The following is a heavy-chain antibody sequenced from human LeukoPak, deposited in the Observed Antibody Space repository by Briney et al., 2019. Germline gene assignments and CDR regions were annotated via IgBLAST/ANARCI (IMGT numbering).Heavy chain of an antibody. V-gene: IGHV1-18*01. Sequence: ASVKVSCKASGYTFTKYGLTWVRQAPGQGLEWMGWISTDKADTYYAQNYQGRVTMTIDTSTSTAYMELRSLTSDDTAVYYCVRDCASDCSIKGHYFFDLWGRGTLSLSPQ. CDR1: GYTFTKYG. CDR2: ISTDKADT. D-gene: IGHD2-21*02. J-gene: IGHJ2*01. CDR3: VRDCASDCSIKGHYFFDL.